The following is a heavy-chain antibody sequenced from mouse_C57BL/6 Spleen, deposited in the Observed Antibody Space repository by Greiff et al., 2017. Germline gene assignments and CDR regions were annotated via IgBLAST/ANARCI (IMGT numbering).Heavy chain of an antibody. J-gene: IGHJ2*01. CDR3: ARGDLLSDFDY. CDR1: GYTFTSYW. Sequence: QVQLQQPGAELVRPGTSVKLSCKASGYTFTSYWMHWVKQRPGQGLEWIGVIDPSDSYTNYNQKFKGKATLTVDTSSSTAYMQLSSLTSEDSAVYYWARGDLLSDFDYWGQGTTLTVSS. CDR2: IDPSDSYT. V-gene: IGHV1-59*01. D-gene: IGHD2-1*01.